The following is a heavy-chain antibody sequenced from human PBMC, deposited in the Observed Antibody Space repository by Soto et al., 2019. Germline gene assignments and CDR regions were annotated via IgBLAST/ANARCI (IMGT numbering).Heavy chain of an antibody. D-gene: IGHD1-20*01. J-gene: IGHJ4*02. CDR1: GFTFSSYA. CDR3: ARERFLRYSFDY. Sequence: GGSLRLSCAASGFTFSSYAMHWVRQAPGKGLEWVAVISYDGSNKYYADSVKGRFTISRDNSKNTLYLQMNSLRAEDTAVYYCARERFLRYSFDYWGQGTLVTVSS. CDR2: ISYDGSNK. V-gene: IGHV3-30-3*01.